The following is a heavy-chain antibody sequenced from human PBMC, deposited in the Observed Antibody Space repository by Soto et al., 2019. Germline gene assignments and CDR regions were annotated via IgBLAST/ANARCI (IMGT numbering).Heavy chain of an antibody. CDR1: GFTFSSYA. J-gene: IGHJ6*02. Sequence: GGSLRLSCAASGFTFSSYAMSWVRQAPGKGLEWVSAISGSGGSTYYADSVKGRFTISRDNSKNTLYLQMNSLRAEDTAVYYCAKLFESTNYYYYGMDVWGQGTTVTVSS. CDR3: AKLFESTNYYYYGMDV. V-gene: IGHV3-23*01. D-gene: IGHD2-21*01. CDR2: ISGSGGST.